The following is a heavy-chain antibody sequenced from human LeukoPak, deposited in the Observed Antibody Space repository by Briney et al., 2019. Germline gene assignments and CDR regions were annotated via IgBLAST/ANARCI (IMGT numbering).Heavy chain of an antibody. J-gene: IGHJ4*02. V-gene: IGHV3-48*01. Sequence: GGSLRLSCAASGFTFSSYSMNWVRQAPGKGLEWVSYISSSSSTIYYADSVKGRFTISRDNAKNSLYLQMNSLRAEDTAVYYCARDRGYSSSWYNLDYWGQGTLVTVSS. CDR3: ARDRGYSSSWYNLDY. D-gene: IGHD6-13*01. CDR2: ISSSSSTI. CDR1: GFTFSSYS.